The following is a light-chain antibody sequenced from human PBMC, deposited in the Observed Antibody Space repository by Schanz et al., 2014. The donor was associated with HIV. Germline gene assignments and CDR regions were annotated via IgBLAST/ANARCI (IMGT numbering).Light chain of an antibody. CDR1: RSNIGAGYD. CDR2: GST. V-gene: IGLV1-40*01. J-gene: IGLJ2*01. CDR3: GTWDSTLSAVV. Sequence: QSVLTQPPSVSAAPGQRVTISCTGSRSNIGAGYDVHWYQHLPGTAPKLLIYGSTNRPSEIPDRFSGSKTGTSATLAIIGLQTGDEADYYCGTWDSTLSAVVFGGGTKLTVL.